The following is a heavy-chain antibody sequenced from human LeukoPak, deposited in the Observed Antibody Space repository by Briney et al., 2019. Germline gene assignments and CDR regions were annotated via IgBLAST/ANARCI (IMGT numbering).Heavy chain of an antibody. V-gene: IGHV3-23*01. D-gene: IGHD3-3*01. Sequence: PGGSLRLSCAASGFTFSSYAMSWVRQAPGKGLEWVSGTSGSGGRTYYADSVKGRFTISRDNSKNTLYLRMNSLRAEDTAVYYCARGHYDFWSGPLDYWGQGTLVTVSS. CDR1: GFTFSSYA. J-gene: IGHJ4*02. CDR2: TSGSGGRT. CDR3: ARGHYDFWSGPLDY.